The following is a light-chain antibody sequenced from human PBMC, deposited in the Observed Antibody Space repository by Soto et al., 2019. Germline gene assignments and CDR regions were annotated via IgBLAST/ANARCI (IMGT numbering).Light chain of an antibody. CDR1: QSVSIY. V-gene: IGKV3-11*01. CDR3: RQRSTWPWT. CDR2: DAS. J-gene: IGKJ1*01. Sequence: IVLTQSPATLSLSPGERATLSCRASQSVSIYLAWYQQQPGQAPRLLIYDASNMATGIPARFSGSGSGADFTLTISSLEPEDFAVYYCRQRSTWPWTFGQGTRVEIK.